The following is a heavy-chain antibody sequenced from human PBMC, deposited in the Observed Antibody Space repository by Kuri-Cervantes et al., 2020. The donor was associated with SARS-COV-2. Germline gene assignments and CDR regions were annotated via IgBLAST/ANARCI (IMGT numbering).Heavy chain of an antibody. V-gene: IGHV1-2*02. CDR1: GYTFTGYY. CDR2: INPNSGGT. J-gene: IGHJ4*02. Sequence: ASVKVSCKASGYTFTGYYMHWVRQAPGQGLEWMGWINPNSGGTNYAQKFQGRVTMTRNTSISTAYMELSSLRSEDTAVYYCARVLIAARPGSDYWGQGTLVTVSS. D-gene: IGHD6-6*01. CDR3: ARVLIAARPGSDY.